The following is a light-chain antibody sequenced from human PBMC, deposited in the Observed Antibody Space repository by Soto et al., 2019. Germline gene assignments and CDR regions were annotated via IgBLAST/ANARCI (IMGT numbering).Light chain of an antibody. J-gene: IGLJ2*01. CDR2: DVS. CDR1: SSDVGGYNY. CDR3: NSYTSSSTLL. V-gene: IGLV2-14*01. Sequence: QSALTQPASVSGSPGQSITISCTGTSSDVGGYNYVSWYQQHPGKAPKLMIYDVSNRPSGVSNRFSGSKSCNTASLTISGLQAEDEADYYCNSYTSSSTLLFGGGTKLTVL.